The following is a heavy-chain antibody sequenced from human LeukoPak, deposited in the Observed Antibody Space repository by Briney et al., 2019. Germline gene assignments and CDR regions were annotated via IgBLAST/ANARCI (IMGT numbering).Heavy chain of an antibody. V-gene: IGHV4-4*02. D-gene: IGHD6-13*01. CDR1: GGSIGSRNW. CDR2: ISRAGTI. CDR3: TRGQGAADF. Sequence: SGTLSLTCAVSGGSIGSRNWWGWVRQPPGKGLEWIGEISRAGTIDYDPSVRGRATLSLDKSKSQFSLTLTSLTSADTAVYYCTRGQGAADFWGQGILVIVSS. J-gene: IGHJ4*02.